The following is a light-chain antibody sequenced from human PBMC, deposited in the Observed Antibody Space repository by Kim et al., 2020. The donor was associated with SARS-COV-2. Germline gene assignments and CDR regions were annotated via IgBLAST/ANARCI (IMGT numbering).Light chain of an antibody. Sequence: EIVLTQSPGTLSLSPGERATLSCRASQSVSSSYLAWYQQKPGHATRLLIYAASNMATGIPARFSGSGSGTDFTLSISRLEPEDFAVYYCEQYGSAPYTFGQGTKL. CDR3: EQYGSAPYT. J-gene: IGKJ2*01. CDR2: AAS. CDR1: QSVSSSY. V-gene: IGKV3-20*01.